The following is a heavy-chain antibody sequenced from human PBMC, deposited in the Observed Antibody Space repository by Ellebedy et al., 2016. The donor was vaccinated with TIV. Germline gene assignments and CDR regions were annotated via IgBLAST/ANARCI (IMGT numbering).Heavy chain of an antibody. Sequence: GGSLRLSXAASGFTFSDYYMSWIRQAPGKGLEWVSYISSSGSTIYYADSVKGRFTISRDNAKNSLYLQMNSLRAEDTAVYYCARYGSGSYYNLMDVWGQGNTVTVSS. V-gene: IGHV3-11*01. CDR2: ISSSGSTI. D-gene: IGHD3-10*01. CDR1: GFTFSDYY. J-gene: IGHJ6*02. CDR3: ARYGSGSYYNLMDV.